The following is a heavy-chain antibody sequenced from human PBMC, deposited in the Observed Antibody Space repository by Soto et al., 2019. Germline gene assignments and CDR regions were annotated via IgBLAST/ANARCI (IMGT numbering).Heavy chain of an antibody. CDR2: ISSSGSTI. V-gene: IGHV3-11*01. J-gene: IGHJ6*02. Sequence: GSLRLSCAASGFTFSDYYMSWIRQAPGKGLEWVSYISSSGSTIYYADSVKGRFTISRDNAKNSLYLQMNSLRAEDTAVYYCAREQSAAAGLITYYYYYGMDVWGQGTTVTVSS. D-gene: IGHD6-13*01. CDR1: GFTFSDYY. CDR3: AREQSAAAGLITYYYYYGMDV.